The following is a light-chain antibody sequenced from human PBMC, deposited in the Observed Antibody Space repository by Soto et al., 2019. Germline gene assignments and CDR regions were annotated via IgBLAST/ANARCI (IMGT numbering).Light chain of an antibody. V-gene: IGLV2-14*01. CDR3: SSFTSKSSLI. J-gene: IGLJ2*01. Sequence: QSALTQPASVSGSPGQSITISCTGSSSDVGGYHYVSWYQQYPGEAPKLVIYEVRNRPSGISFRFSGSKSGNTASLTISGLQAEDEADYYCSSFTSKSSLIFGGGTKVTVL. CDR1: SSDVGGYHY. CDR2: EVR.